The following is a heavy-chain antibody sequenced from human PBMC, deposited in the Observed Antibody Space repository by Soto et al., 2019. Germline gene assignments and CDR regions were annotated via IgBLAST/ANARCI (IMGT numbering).Heavy chain of an antibody. D-gene: IGHD3-10*01. CDR2: ITPFNGNT. J-gene: IGHJ6*02. Sequence: SVKVSCKASGYTFTYRYLHWVRQAPGQALEWMGWITPFNGNTNYAQKFQDRVTITRDRSMSIAYLQMNSLKTEDTAVYYCTRDRAYYGSGTPGSGMDVWGQGTTVTVSS. CDR3: TRDRAYYGSGTPGSGMDV. V-gene: IGHV1-45*02. CDR1: GYTFTYRY.